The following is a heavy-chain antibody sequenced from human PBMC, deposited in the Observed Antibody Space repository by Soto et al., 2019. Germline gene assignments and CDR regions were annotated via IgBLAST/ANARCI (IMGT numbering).Heavy chain of an antibody. CDR1: GFTFSTYT. CDR3: ARDYSTTAPFDY. CDR2: VSFDGSNK. D-gene: IGHD2-21*01. V-gene: IGHV3-30-3*01. J-gene: IGHJ4*02. Sequence: PGGSLRLSCAASGFTFSTYTLHWVRQAPGKGLEWVAVVSFDGSNKYYADSLEGRFTISRDNSKNTLYLEMNSLRAEDTAMYYCARDYSTTAPFDYWGQGTLVTVSS.